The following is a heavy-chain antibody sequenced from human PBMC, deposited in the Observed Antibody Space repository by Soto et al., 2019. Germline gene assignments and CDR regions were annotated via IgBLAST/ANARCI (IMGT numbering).Heavy chain of an antibody. V-gene: IGHV4-59*01. J-gene: IGHJ5*02. D-gene: IGHD5-12*01. CDR1: GGSISSYY. CDR3: ARSYSQGGGYNL. Sequence: SETLSLTCTVSGGSISSYYWSWIRQPPGKGLEWIGYIYYSGSTNYNPSLKSRVTISVDTSKNQFSLKLSSVTAADTAVYYCARSYSQGGGYNLWGQGTLVTVSS. CDR2: IYYSGST.